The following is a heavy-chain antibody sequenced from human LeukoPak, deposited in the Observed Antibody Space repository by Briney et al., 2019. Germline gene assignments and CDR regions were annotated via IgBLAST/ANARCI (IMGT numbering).Heavy chain of an antibody. Sequence: GESLKISCKGSGYTFTSYWIVWVRQMPGRGLEWMGIIFPADSNTRYSPSFQGQVTMSVDKSTTTAYLQWSSLKASDTAMFYCTRLSGADLPYYFFDYWGQGTLVTVSS. CDR1: GYTFTSYW. V-gene: IGHV5-51*01. CDR3: TRLSGADLPYYFFDY. CDR2: IFPADSNT. D-gene: IGHD6-19*01. J-gene: IGHJ4*02.